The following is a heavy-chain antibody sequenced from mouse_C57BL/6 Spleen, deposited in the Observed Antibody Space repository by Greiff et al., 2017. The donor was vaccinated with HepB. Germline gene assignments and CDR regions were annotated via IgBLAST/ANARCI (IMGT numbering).Heavy chain of an antibody. Sequence: EVQLQQSGPELVKPGASVKIPCKASGYTFTDYNMDWVKQSHGKSLEWIGDINPNNGGTIYNQKFKGTATLTVDKSSSTAYMELRSLTSEDTAVYYCARQLRLRWYYFDYSGQGTTLTVSS. CDR1: GYTFTDYN. V-gene: IGHV1-18*01. CDR2: INPNNGGT. D-gene: IGHD3-2*02. J-gene: IGHJ2*01. CDR3: ARQLRLRWYYFDY.